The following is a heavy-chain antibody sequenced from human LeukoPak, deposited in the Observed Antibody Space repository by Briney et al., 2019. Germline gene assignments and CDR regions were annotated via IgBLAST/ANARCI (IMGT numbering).Heavy chain of an antibody. D-gene: IGHD4-23*01. J-gene: IGHJ2*01. CDR3: AREGGDYGGNSQFWYFDL. CDR1: GDSISTSKSY. CDR2: IYYTGNT. V-gene: IGHV4-39*07. Sequence: PSETLSLTCTVSGDSISTSKSYWGWIRQPPLKGLEWIGSIYYTGNTYYNASLKSRVTISVDTSKNQFSLKLSSVTAADTAVYYCAREGGDYGGNSQFWYFDLWGRGTLVTVSS.